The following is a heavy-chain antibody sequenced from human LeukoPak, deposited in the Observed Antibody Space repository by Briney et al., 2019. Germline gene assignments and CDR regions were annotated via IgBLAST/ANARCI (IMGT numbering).Heavy chain of an antibody. Sequence: GASVKVSCKASGYTFTGYYMHWVRQAPGQGLEWMGWINPNSGGTNYAQKFQGRVTMTRDTSISTAYMELSRLRSDDTAVYYCARVEMATIGDGPRRSRWFDYWGQGTLVTVSS. CDR3: ARVEMATIGDGPRRSRWFDY. CDR2: INPNSGGT. J-gene: IGHJ4*02. V-gene: IGHV1-2*02. CDR1: GYTFTGYY. D-gene: IGHD5-24*01.